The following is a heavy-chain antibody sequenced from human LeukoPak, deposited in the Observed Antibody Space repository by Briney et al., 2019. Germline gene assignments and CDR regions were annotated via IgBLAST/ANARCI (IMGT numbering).Heavy chain of an antibody. CDR1: GFTFSSYA. D-gene: IGHD3-9*01. CDR3: ARSLVSYDILTGYPDY. V-gene: IGHV3-23*01. J-gene: IGHJ4*02. Sequence: GGSLRLSCAASGFTFSSYAMPWVRQAPGKGLEWVSAISGSGGSTYYADSVKGRFTISRDNSKNTLYLQMNSLRAEDTAVYYCARSLVSYDILTGYPDYWGQGTLVTVSS. CDR2: ISGSGGST.